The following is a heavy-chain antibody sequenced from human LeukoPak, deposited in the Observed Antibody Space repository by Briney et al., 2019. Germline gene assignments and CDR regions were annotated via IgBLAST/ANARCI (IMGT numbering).Heavy chain of an antibody. CDR1: GYTFTSYY. CDR3: ARGQDYYDSSADDPYFDY. J-gene: IGHJ4*02. CDR2: INPSGGST. Sequence: ASVKVSCKASGYTFTSYYMHWVRQAPGQGLEWMGIINPSGGSTSYAQKFQGRVTMTRDTSMSTVYMELSSLRSEDTAVYYCARGQDYYDSSADDPYFDYWGQGTLVTVSS. D-gene: IGHD3-22*01. V-gene: IGHV1-46*01.